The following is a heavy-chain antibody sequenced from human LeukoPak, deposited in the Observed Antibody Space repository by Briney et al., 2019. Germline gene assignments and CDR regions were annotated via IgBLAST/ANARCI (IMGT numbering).Heavy chain of an antibody. J-gene: IGHJ4*02. Sequence: PSETLSLTRTVSGGSISSYYWSWIRQPAGKGLEWIGRIYTSGSTNYNPSLKSRVTMSVDTSKNQFSPKLSSVTAADTAVYYCAREGDSSGYYYANLGYWGQGTLVTVSS. CDR1: GGSISSYY. CDR2: IYTSGST. D-gene: IGHD3-22*01. V-gene: IGHV4-4*07. CDR3: AREGDSSGYYYANLGY.